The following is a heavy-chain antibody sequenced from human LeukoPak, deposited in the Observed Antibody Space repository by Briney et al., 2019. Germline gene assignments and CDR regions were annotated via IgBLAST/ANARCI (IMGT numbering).Heavy chain of an antibody. CDR2: INPNSGGT. CDR1: GYTFTGYY. D-gene: IGHD3-16*01. J-gene: IGHJ4*02. V-gene: IGHV1-2*02. Sequence: ASVTVSCKASGYTFTGYYMHWVRQAPGQGLEWMGWINPNSGGTNYAQKFQGRVTMTSDTSISTAYMELSRLRSDDTAVYYCARDWGGGPLDYWGQGTLVTVSS. CDR3: ARDWGGGPLDY.